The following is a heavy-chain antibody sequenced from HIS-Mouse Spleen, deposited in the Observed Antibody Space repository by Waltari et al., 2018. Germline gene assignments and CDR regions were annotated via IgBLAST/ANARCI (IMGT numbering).Heavy chain of an antibody. CDR3: ASGVVVAATAVHFDY. CDR2: IYYSGST. V-gene: IGHV4-39*07. J-gene: IGHJ4*02. CDR1: GGSISSSSYY. Sequence: QESGLGLVKPSETLSLTCTVSGGSISSSSYYWGWIRQPPGKGLEWIGSIYYSGSTYYNPSLKSRVTISVDTSKNQFSLKLSSVTAADTAVYYCASGVVVAATAVHFDYWGQGTLVTVSS. D-gene: IGHD2-15*01.